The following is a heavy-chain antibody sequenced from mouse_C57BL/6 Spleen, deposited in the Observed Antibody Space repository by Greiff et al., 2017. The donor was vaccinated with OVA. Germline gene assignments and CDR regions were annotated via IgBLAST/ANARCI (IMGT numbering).Heavy chain of an antibody. CDR1: GFTFTDYY. J-gene: IGHJ1*03. CDR3: ARYESIYYWDFDG. CDR2: IRNKANGYTT. D-gene: IGHD1-1*01. Sequence: EVKLVESGGGLVQPGGSLSLSCAASGFTFTDYYMSWVRQPPGKALEWLGFIRNKANGYTTEYSASVQGRFTISRDTSQSILYVQVNGLRAEYCATDYCARYESIYYWDFDGWGRGTTVSVST. V-gene: IGHV7-3*01.